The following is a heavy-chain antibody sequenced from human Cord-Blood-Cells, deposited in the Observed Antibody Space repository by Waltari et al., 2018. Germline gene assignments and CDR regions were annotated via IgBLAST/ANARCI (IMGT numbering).Heavy chain of an antibody. CDR2: INPNSGGT. Sequence: QVQLVQSGAEVKQPGASVKGSCKASGSTFTGSYLHWVREAPGQGLEWMGWINPNSGGTNYAQKFQGRVTMTRDTSISTAYMELSRLRSDDTAGYYCARRSSSTADLYFQHWGQGTLVTVSS. J-gene: IGHJ1*01. V-gene: IGHV1-2*02. CDR1: GSTFTGSY. D-gene: IGHD6-13*01. CDR3: ARRSSSTADLYFQH.